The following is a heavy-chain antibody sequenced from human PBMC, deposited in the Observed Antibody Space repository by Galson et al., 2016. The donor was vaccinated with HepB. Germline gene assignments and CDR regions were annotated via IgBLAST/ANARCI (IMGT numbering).Heavy chain of an antibody. V-gene: IGHV4-31*03. CDR2: IYYSGST. Sequence: TLSLTCSVSGGSISIGIYYWTWIRQHPGKGLEWIGYIYYSGSTYYNPSLKSRVTISRDTSKNQFSLELSSVTAADTAVYYCARVGRGSYLGYYFDYWGQGNLVTVSS. CDR3: ARVGRGSYLGYYFDY. J-gene: IGHJ4*02. CDR1: GGSISIGIYY. D-gene: IGHD1-26*01.